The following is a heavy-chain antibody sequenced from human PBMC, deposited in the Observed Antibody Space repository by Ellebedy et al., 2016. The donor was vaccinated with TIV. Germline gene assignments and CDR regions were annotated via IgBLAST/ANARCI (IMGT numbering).Heavy chain of an antibody. CDR1: GFTFTDHY. CDR2: SRHKAQNYIT. J-gene: IGHJ4*02. CDR3: NMWERGTMVY. Sequence: GESLKISCAASGFTFTDHYMEWVRQAPGKGLEWVGRSRHKAQNYITEYAASVKGRFIISKDNSKNSLYLQLNSLKNEDTSVYYCNMWERGTMVYWGQGTLVTVSS. V-gene: IGHV3-72*01. D-gene: IGHD4/OR15-4a*01.